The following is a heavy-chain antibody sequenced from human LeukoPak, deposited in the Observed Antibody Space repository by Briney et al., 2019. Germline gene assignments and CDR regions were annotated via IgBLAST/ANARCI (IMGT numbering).Heavy chain of an antibody. Sequence: PSETLSLTCTVSGGSISSSSYYWGWIRQPPGKGLEWIGTLYYGGSTYYNPSFKSRVTISVDTSKNQFSLKLNSVTAADTAVYYCARGGSGISNAFDIWGQGTMVTVSS. D-gene: IGHD3-10*01. CDR2: LYYGGST. CDR1: GGSISSSSYY. J-gene: IGHJ3*02. V-gene: IGHV4-39*01. CDR3: ARGGSGISNAFDI.